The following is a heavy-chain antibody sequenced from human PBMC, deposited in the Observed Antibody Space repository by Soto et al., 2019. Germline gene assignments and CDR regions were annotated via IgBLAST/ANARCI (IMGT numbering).Heavy chain of an antibody. Sequence: QVQLVESGGGVVQPGRSLSLSCAASGFSFSDYPMHWVRQAPGKGLEWVASISSTGMKEYYGDSVKGRLTISRDTSKNTLYLQMSSRRAEDTAVYYCARESWYSDSSGNYYSNYFDSWGQGTLVTVSS. D-gene: IGHD3-22*01. CDR2: ISSTGMKE. J-gene: IGHJ4*02. CDR1: GFSFSDYP. V-gene: IGHV3-30*04. CDR3: ARESWYSDSSGNYYSNYFDS.